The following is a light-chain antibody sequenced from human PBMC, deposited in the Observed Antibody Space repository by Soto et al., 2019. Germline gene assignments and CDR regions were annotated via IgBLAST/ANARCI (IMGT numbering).Light chain of an antibody. Sequence: EIVLTQSPATLSLSGGERATLSCRASQSVSSYLAWYQQKPGQAPRLLIYDASNRATGIPARFSGSGSGTDFTLTISSLEPEDFAVYYCQQRSNWPTFGQGTKVEIK. CDR2: DAS. CDR3: QQRSNWPT. J-gene: IGKJ1*01. V-gene: IGKV3-11*01. CDR1: QSVSSY.